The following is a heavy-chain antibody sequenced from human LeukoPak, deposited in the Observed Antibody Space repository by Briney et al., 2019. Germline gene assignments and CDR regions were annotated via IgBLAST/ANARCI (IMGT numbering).Heavy chain of an antibody. V-gene: IGHV4-59*01. J-gene: IGHJ2*01. Sequence: SETLSLTCTVSGGSISSYYWSWIRQPPGKGLEWIGYIYYCGSTNYNPSLKSRVTISVDTSKNQFSLKLSSVTAADTAVYYCARATHSPMTTVTIGGVWYFDLWGRGTLVTASS. CDR3: ARATHSPMTTVTIGGVWYFDL. CDR1: GGSISSYY. CDR2: IYYCGST. D-gene: IGHD4-17*01.